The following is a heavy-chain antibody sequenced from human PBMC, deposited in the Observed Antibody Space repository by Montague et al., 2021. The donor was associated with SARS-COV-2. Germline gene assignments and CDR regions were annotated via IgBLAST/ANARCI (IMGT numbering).Heavy chain of an antibody. CDR3: ARETYTRGWVQQCDY. V-gene: IGHV4-39*01. CDR1: GGSISSGNYY. CDR2: IYHSGAT. D-gene: IGHD6-19*01. Sequence: SETLSLTCTVSGGSISSGNYYWGWIRQPPGKGLEWIGCIYHSGATXYNPSLQSRVTISVDTSKKQFSLKLSSVTAADTAVYYCARETYTRGWVQQCDYWGQGTLVTVSS. J-gene: IGHJ4*02.